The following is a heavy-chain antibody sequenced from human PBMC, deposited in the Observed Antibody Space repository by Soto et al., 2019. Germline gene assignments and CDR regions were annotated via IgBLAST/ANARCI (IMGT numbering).Heavy chain of an antibody. Sequence: GGPMKVFLKASGYTFTRYYMHWVRQAPGQGLEWMGIINPSGGSTSYAQKFQGRVTMTRDTSTSTVYMELSSLRSEDTAVYYCAPTSTIFGVFNMDVWGKGTTVTVSS. CDR2: INPSGGST. J-gene: IGHJ6*03. D-gene: IGHD3-3*01. CDR1: GYTFTRYY. CDR3: APTSTIFGVFNMDV. V-gene: IGHV1-46*01.